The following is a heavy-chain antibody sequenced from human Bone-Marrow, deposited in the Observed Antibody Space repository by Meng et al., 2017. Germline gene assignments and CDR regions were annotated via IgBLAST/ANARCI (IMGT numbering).Heavy chain of an antibody. V-gene: IGHV1-3*04. CDR1: GYSFTSYT. CDR3: AAGLGGPERNWIYYFDF. D-gene: IGHD1-1*01. Sequence: QVHLVQSEAEVKKPGAAVKVSCKASGYSFTSYTMHWLRQAPGQRLEWMGWINNGNGNIKYSEKFQGRVTITRDTSATTAYMELSSLKFEDTAVYYCAAGLGGPERNWIYYFDFWGPGTLVTVSS. J-gene: IGHJ4*02. CDR2: INNGNGNI.